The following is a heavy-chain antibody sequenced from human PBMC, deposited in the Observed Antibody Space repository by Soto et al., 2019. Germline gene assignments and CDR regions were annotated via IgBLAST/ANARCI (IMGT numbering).Heavy chain of an antibody. Sequence: TLSLTCTVSGGSISSSSYYWGWIRQPPGKGLEWIGSIYYSGSTYYNPSLKSRVTISVDTSKNQFSLKLSSVTAADTAVYYCARQMVAAAGTLSDFDYWGQGTLVTVSS. CDR3: ARQMVAAAGTLSDFDY. CDR2: IYYSGST. CDR1: GGSISSSSYY. V-gene: IGHV4-39*01. J-gene: IGHJ4*02. D-gene: IGHD6-13*01.